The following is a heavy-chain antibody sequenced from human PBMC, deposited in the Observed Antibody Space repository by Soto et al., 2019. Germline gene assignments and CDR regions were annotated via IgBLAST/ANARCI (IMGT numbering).Heavy chain of an antibody. CDR1: GGSISSSSYY. J-gene: IGHJ4*02. CDR3: AKDRYYGSGSYYYY. D-gene: IGHD3-10*01. V-gene: IGHV4-39*02. CDR2: IYYSGST. Sequence: SETLSLTCTVSGGSISSSSYYWGWIRQPPGKGLEWIGSIYYSGSTYYNPSLKSRVTISVDTSKNQFSLKLSSVTAADTAVYYCAKDRYYGSGSYYYYWGQGTLVTVSS.